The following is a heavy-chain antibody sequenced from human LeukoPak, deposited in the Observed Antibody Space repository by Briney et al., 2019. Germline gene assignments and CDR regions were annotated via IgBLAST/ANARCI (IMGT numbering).Heavy chain of an antibody. CDR1: GYTFTSYY. Sequence: ASVKVSCKASGYTFTSYYMYWVRQAPGQGLEWMGMIDPSGGHTSYAQKFQGRVTMTRDTSTSKVYMELSSLRSEDTAVYYCARAAVAGIPPDYWGQVTLVTVSS. CDR3: ARAAVAGIPPDY. CDR2: IDPSGGHT. V-gene: IGHV1-46*01. D-gene: IGHD6-19*01. J-gene: IGHJ4*02.